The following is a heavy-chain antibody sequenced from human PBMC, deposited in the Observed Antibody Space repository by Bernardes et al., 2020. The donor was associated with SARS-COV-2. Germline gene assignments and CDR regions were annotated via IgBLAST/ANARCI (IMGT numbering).Heavy chain of an antibody. CDR2: ISDSGGIT. D-gene: IGHD3-22*01. J-gene: IGHJ6*02. CDR1: GFTFSSYA. V-gene: IGHV3-23*01. Sequence: SLSLSCAASGFTFSSYAMSWVRQAPGKGLEWVSGISDSGGITYYADSVKGRFTISRDNSKNTLYLQMNSLRAEDTAIYYCAKRGRAYYYDSSGSEAYYYFGMDVWGQGTTVTVSS. CDR3: AKRGRAYYYDSSGSEAYYYFGMDV.